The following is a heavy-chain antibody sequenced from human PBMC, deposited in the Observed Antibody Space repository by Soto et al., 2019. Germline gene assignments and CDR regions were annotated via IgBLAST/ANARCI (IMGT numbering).Heavy chain of an antibody. CDR3: ATQPAISYYDFWGSPDY. CDR2: ISGSGGST. Sequence: EVQLLESGGGLVQPGGSLRLSCAASGFTFSSYAMSWVRQAPGKGLEWVSAISGSGGSTYCADSVKGRFTISRDNSKNTLYLQMNSLRAEDTAVYYCATQPAISYYDFWGSPDYWGQGTLVTVSS. CDR1: GFTFSSYA. V-gene: IGHV3-23*01. D-gene: IGHD3-3*01. J-gene: IGHJ4*02.